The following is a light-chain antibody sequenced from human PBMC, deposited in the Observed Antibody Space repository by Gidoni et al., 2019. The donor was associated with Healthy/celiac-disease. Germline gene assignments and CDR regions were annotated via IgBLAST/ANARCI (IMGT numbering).Light chain of an antibody. CDR1: SSDVGSYNL. J-gene: IGLJ3*02. CDR2: EGS. CDR3: CSYAGSSTFWV. Sequence: QSALTQPASVSGSPGQSITISCTGTSSDVGSYNLVSWYQQHPGKAHKLMIYEGSKRPSGVSNRFSGSKSGNTASLTISGLQADDEADYYCCSYAGSSTFWVFGGGTKLTVL. V-gene: IGLV2-23*01.